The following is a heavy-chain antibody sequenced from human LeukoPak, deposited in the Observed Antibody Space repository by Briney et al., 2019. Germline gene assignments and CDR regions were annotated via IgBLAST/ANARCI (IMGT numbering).Heavy chain of an antibody. J-gene: IGHJ4*02. CDR2: MYYSGTT. CDR3: ARHYYDSSGYYPWYFDY. CDR1: GGSFSSRTYY. Sequence: SETLSLTGTVPGGSFSSRTYYWGWIRQPPGKGLERIGSMYYSGTTYYNQSLKSRVTISVDTSTNQFSLTLTSVTAADTAAYYCARHYYDSSGYYPWYFDYWGQGTLVTVSS. V-gene: IGHV4-39*01. D-gene: IGHD3-22*01.